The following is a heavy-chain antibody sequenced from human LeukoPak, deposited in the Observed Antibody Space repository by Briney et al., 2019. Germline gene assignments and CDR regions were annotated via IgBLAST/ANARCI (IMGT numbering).Heavy chain of an antibody. J-gene: IGHJ3*02. CDR2: ISGSGGST. V-gene: IGHV3-23*01. CDR1: GFTFSSYA. CDR3: AKSSTAMATTYDAFDI. D-gene: IGHD5-18*01. Sequence: GGSLRLSCAASGFTFSSYAMSWVRQAPGKGLEWVSAISGSGGSTYYADSVKGRFTFSRDNSKNTLYLQMNSLRAEDTAVYYCAKSSTAMATTYDAFDIWGQGTMVTVSS.